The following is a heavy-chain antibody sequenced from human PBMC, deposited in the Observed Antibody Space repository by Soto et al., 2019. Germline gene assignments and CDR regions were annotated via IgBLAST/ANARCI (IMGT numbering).Heavy chain of an antibody. CDR1: GFTFNNYA. CDR2: ISGSGGSA. V-gene: IGHV3-23*01. Sequence: GESLKISCTTSGFTFNNYAMNWVRQAPGKGLEWVSFISGSGGSAYYADSVQGRFTISRDNSRNTLYLQMNSLRAEDTAIYSCVREGGGRYSPWSFDLWGRGTKVTVSS. CDR3: VREGGGRYSPWSFDL. J-gene: IGHJ3*01. D-gene: IGHD6-19*01.